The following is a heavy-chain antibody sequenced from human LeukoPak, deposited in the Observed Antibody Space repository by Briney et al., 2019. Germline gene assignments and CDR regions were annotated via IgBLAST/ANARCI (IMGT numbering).Heavy chain of an antibody. CDR3: ARVKGWYSSSLDLHYLDY. Sequence: SETLSLTCTVSGGSISSYYWSWIRQPPGKGLEWIGYIYYSGSTNYNPSLKSRVTIPVDTSKNQFSLKLSSVTAGDTAVYYCARVKGWYSSSLDLHYLDYWGQGTLVTVSS. J-gene: IGHJ4*02. D-gene: IGHD6-6*01. CDR1: GGSISSYY. CDR2: IYYSGST. V-gene: IGHV4-59*01.